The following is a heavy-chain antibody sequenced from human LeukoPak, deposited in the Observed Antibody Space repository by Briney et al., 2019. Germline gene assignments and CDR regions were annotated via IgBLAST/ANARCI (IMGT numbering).Heavy chain of an antibody. CDR1: GGSISSDDYY. CDR3: ARDLYSDVNHFDY. D-gene: IGHD1-26*01. Sequence: PSETLSLTCTVSGGSISSDDYYWSWIRQPPGKGLEWIGYIYYSGSTYYNPSLKSRVAISMDNSKNQFFLNLNSVTAADTAVYYCARDLYSDVNHFDYWGQGTLVTVSS. J-gene: IGHJ4*02. V-gene: IGHV4-30-4*01. CDR2: IYYSGST.